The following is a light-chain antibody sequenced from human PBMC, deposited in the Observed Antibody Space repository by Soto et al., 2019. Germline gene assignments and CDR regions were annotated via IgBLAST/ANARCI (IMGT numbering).Light chain of an antibody. V-gene: IGLV1-40*01. CDR3: QSYDSSLSGTRV. J-gene: IGLJ2*01. Sequence: QSVLTQPPSVSGAPGQRVTISCTGSSSNIGAGYDVHWYQQLPGKAPKLLIYGNSNRPSGVPDRFSGSKSGNSASLAITGLQAEDEADDYCQSYDSSLSGTRVFGGGTKLTVL. CDR1: SSNIGAGYD. CDR2: GNS.